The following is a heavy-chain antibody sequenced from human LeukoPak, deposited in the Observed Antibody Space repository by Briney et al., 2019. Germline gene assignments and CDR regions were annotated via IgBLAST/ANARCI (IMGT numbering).Heavy chain of an antibody. Sequence: GGSLRLSCAASGFTFSSTWMSWVRQAPGKGLEWVANIKQDGREKYYLDSVKGRFTISRDNAKNSLYLQMNSLRAEDTAVYYCARDPYSSGWPSYYYYGMDVWSQGTTVTVSS. D-gene: IGHD6-19*01. CDR3: ARDPYSSGWPSYYYYGMDV. CDR2: IKQDGREK. J-gene: IGHJ6*02. V-gene: IGHV3-7*01. CDR1: GFTFSSTW.